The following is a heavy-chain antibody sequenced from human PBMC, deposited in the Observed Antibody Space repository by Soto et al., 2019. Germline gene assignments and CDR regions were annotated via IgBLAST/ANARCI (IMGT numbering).Heavy chain of an antibody. D-gene: IGHD6-19*01. V-gene: IGHV4-30-2*01. CDR1: GDSYSTSTFS. J-gene: IGHJ5*02. Sequence: SETLSLTCNMSGDSYSTSTFSWSWIRQPPGKALQWIGFIYQSGVTSYNPSLASRVSISLDRSNNQCSLKLKSVTAAYTAVYFCAGMPYTSGLRFDPWGPGTLVTVSS. CDR3: AGMPYTSGLRFDP. CDR2: IYQSGVT.